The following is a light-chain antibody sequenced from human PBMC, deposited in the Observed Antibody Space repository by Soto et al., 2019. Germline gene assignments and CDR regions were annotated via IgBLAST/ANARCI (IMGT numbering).Light chain of an antibody. CDR2: AAS. CDR3: QQTRSGIT. J-gene: IGKJ5*01. CDR1: QTIDSY. V-gene: IGKV1-39*01. Sequence: DIQLTQSTPSLSATVADRVTITCRASQTIDSYLNWFQQKPGMASKLLIYAASKLQSWVPSRFRVSGSGTDFTLTIDTLQPDDFASYYCQQTRSGITFGQGTRLEI.